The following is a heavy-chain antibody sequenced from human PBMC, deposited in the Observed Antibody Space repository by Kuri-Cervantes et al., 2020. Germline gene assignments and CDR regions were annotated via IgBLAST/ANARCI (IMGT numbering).Heavy chain of an antibody. CDR3: ARVHCSGGSCYMEYYYIDV. CDR1: GFTFSNYG. D-gene: IGHD2-15*01. Sequence: GGSLRLSCAASGFTFSNYGMHWVRQAPGKGLEWVAVLWSDGSNQHYADSVKGRFTISRDNSKNTLYLQMSSLRAEDTAVYYCARVHCSGGSCYMEYYYIDVWGKGTTVTVSS. CDR2: LWSDGSNQ. J-gene: IGHJ6*03. V-gene: IGHV3-33*08.